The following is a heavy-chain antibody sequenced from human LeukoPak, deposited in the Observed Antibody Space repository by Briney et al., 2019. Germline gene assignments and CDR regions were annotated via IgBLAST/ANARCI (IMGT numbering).Heavy chain of an antibody. J-gene: IGHJ4*02. Sequence: GGSLTLSCAASGFNSNDYFMSWVRQAPGKGLEWVSSIRGSGRRLYYAASIKGRFNNSRDNSKHILYLQMDSLRAEDTAIYFCATEVVYGGQGALVTVSS. CDR2: IRGSGRRL. CDR3: ATEVVY. V-gene: IGHV3-23*01. CDR1: GFNSNDYF.